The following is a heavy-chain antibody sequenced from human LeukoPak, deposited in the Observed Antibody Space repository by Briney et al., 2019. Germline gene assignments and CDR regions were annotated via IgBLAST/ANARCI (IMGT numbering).Heavy chain of an antibody. CDR2: ISSSSSYI. CDR3: ARTESYDFWSGYYSFFDY. J-gene: IGHJ4*02. D-gene: IGHD3-3*01. V-gene: IGHV3-21*01. Sequence: PGGSLRLSCAASGFTFSSYSMNWVRQAPGKGLEWVSSISSSSSYIYYADSVKGRFTISRDNAKNSLYLQMNSLRAEDTAVYYCARTESYDFWSGYYSFFDYWGQGTLVTVSS. CDR1: GFTFSSYS.